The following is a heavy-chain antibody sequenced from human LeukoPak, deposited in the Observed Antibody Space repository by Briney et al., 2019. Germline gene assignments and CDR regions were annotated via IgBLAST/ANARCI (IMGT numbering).Heavy chain of an antibody. V-gene: IGHV4-39*01. CDR1: GGSISSSSYY. D-gene: IGHD2-21*02. J-gene: IGHJ4*02. Sequence: SETLSLTCTVSGGSISSSSYYWGWIRQPPGKGLEWIGSFYYSGSTYYSPSLKSRVTISVDTSKNHFSLKLSSVTAADTAVYFCTLVVTALSTYDYWGQGTLVTVSS. CDR3: TLVVTALSTYDY. CDR2: FYYSGST.